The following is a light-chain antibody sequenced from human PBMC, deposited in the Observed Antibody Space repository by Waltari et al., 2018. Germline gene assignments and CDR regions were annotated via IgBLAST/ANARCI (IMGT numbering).Light chain of an antibody. V-gene: IGKV3-20*01. CDR2: GTS. CDR1: QSVTSNY. J-gene: IGKJ1*01. CDR3: QHYSTPWT. Sequence: EIVLTQSPGTLSLSPGERATLSCRASQSVTSNYLAWYQHKPGQAPRLLIYGTSTRATGIPDRFSGSGSGTDFTLTISRLEPEDFVLYYCQHYSTPWTFGQGTKVEIK.